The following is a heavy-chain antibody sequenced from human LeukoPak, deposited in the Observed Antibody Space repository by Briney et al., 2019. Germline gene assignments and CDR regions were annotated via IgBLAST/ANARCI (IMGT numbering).Heavy chain of an antibody. Sequence: SETLSLPCTVSSGSVTNFYLSWIRQSPGNGLECLGHISYSGAPQYSPSFKSRVAISLDTSKKYVSLNLGSVTAADTAVYYCARAWEWNDGAGAFAYWGQGTMVTVSS. CDR1: SGSVTNFY. J-gene: IGHJ3*01. V-gene: IGHV4-59*02. CDR2: ISYSGAP. D-gene: IGHD1-1*01. CDR3: ARAWEWNDGAGAFAY.